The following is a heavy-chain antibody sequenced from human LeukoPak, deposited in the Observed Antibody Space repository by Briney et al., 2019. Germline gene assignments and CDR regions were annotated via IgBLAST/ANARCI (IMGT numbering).Heavy chain of an antibody. D-gene: IGHD3-22*01. V-gene: IGHV3-23*01. CDR3: AKDPLRRRIVVVISSAGYFQH. Sequence: GGSLRLSCAASGFTFSSYAMSWVRQAPGKGLEWVSAISGSGGSTYYADSVKGRFTISRDNSKNTLYLQMNSLRAEDTAVYYCAKDPLRRRIVVVISSAGYFQHWGQGTLVTVSS. CDR2: ISGSGGST. CDR1: GFTFSSYA. J-gene: IGHJ1*01.